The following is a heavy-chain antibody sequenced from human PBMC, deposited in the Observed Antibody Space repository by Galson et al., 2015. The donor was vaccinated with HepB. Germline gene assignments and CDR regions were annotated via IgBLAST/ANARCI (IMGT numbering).Heavy chain of an antibody. Sequence: QSGAEVKKPGESLKISCKGSGYSFTSYWIGWVRQMPGKGLEWVGIIYPGDSDTRYSPSFQGQVTISADKSISTAYLQWSSLKASDTAMYYRARLPHPYYYDSSGYDNWGQGTLVTVSS. J-gene: IGHJ4*02. V-gene: IGHV5-51*03. CDR2: IYPGDSDT. CDR1: GYSFTSYW. CDR3: ARLPHPYYYDSSGYDN. D-gene: IGHD3-22*01.